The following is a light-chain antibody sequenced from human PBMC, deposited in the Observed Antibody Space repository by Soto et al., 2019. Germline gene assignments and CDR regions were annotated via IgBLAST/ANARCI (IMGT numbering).Light chain of an antibody. V-gene: IGLV2-23*01. CDR3: CSYAGSNTLYV. Sequence: QSALTQPASVSGSPGQSITISCTGTSSDVGSYNLVSWYQHYPGKAPKLIIYEGSKWPSGVSNRFSGSKSGNTASLTISGLQAEDEADYYCCSYAGSNTLYVFGTGTKLTVL. J-gene: IGLJ1*01. CDR2: EGS. CDR1: SSDVGSYNL.